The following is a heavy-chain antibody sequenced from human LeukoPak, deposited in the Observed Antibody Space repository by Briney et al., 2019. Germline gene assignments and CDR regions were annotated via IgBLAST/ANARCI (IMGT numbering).Heavy chain of an antibody. CDR3: ARQDDSGTGCSSS. D-gene: IGHD6-13*01. V-gene: IGHV4-39*01. J-gene: IGHJ4*02. CDR2: IYYSGST. CDR1: GGSISSSSYY. Sequence: PSETLSLTCTVSGGSISSSSYYWGWIRQPPGKGLEWIGSIYYSGSTYYNPSLKSRVTISVDTSKNQFSLKLSSVTAADTAVYYCARQDDSGTGCSSSWGQGTLVTVSS.